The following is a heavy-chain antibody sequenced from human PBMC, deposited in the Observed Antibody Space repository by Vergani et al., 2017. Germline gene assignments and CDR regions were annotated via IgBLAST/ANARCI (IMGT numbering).Heavy chain of an antibody. CDR3: ARHRGDYDRGGMDV. V-gene: IGHV4-38-2*01. Sequence: QVQLQESGPGLVKPSETLSLTCAVSAYSISSTYYWGWIRQPPGKGLVWIGNIYHTGSAYYNPSLKSRVTISVDTSKNQFSLKLSYVTAADTAVYSWARHRGDYDRGGMDVWGQGTTVTVSS. CDR2: IYHTGSA. CDR1: AYSISSTYY. J-gene: IGHJ6*02. D-gene: IGHD4-17*01.